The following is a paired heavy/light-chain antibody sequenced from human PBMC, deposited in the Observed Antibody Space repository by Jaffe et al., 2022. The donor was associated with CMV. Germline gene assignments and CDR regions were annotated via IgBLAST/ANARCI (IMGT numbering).Light chain of an antibody. J-gene: IGLJ1*01. CDR3: QAWDSSTAPYV. CDR2: QDS. Sequence: SYELTQPPSVSVSPGQTASITCSGDKLGDKYACWYQQKPGQSPVLVIYQDSKRPSGIPERFSGSNSGNTATLTISGTQAMDEADYYCQAWDSSTAPYVFGTGTKVTVL. CDR1: KLGDKY. V-gene: IGLV3-1*01.
Heavy chain of an antibody. V-gene: IGHV1-24*01. CDR3: ATPDYDILTGKHGALDY. J-gene: IGHJ4*02. CDR1: GYTLTELS. Sequence: QVQLVQSGAEVKKPGASVKVSCKVSGYTLTELSMHWVRQAPGKGLEWMGGFDPEDGETIYAQKFQGRVTMTEDTSTDTAYMELSSLRSEDTAVYYCATPDYDILTGKHGALDYWGQGTLVTVSS. CDR2: FDPEDGET. D-gene: IGHD3-9*01.